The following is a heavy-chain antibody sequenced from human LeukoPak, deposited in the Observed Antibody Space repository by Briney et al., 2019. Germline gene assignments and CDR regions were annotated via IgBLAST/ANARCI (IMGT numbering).Heavy chain of an antibody. D-gene: IGHD4-17*01. CDR1: EDSFTGYY. CDR3: ARGGAGSAYYGWDFFRFDY. V-gene: IGHV1-2*02. J-gene: IGHJ4*02. CDR2: INPHNGGE. Sequence: ASVTVSCKASEDSFTGYYIHWVRPAPGQGPDWMGWINPHNGGEKYADRLQGRVTMTRDTSIGTAYMELSRLRSDDTAVYYCARGGAGSAYYGWDFFRFDYWGQGTLVTVSS.